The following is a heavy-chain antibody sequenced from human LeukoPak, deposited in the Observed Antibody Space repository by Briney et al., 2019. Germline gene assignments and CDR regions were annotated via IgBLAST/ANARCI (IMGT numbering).Heavy chain of an antibody. V-gene: IGHV3-7*01. CDR3: AREGFLDY. D-gene: IGHD2/OR15-2a*01. Sequence: SGGSLRLSCAASGFSCSSYWMSWLRQAPGKGLEWVANTNQDGSAKNYVASVRGRFTISRDNAENSLYLQMTSLRAEDTAVYYCAREGFLDYWGQGTLVTVSS. J-gene: IGHJ4*02. CDR1: GFSCSSYW. CDR2: TNQDGSAK.